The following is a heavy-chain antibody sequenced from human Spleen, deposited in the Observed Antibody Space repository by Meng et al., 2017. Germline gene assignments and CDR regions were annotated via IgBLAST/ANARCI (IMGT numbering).Heavy chain of an antibody. V-gene: IGHV3-15*01. CDR1: GFTFSNAW. CDR3: SGHVNY. Sequence: EVQLVKAWGVFVKPGWSLRLSCAASGFTFSNAWMTWVRQAPGKGLEWIGRMKSNVDGGTVDYAAAVKGRFFISRDDSENTFYLQMNSLKTEDTAVYYCSGHVNYWGHATLVTVSS. D-gene: IGHD3-16*01. CDR2: MKSNVDGGTV. J-gene: IGHJ4*01.